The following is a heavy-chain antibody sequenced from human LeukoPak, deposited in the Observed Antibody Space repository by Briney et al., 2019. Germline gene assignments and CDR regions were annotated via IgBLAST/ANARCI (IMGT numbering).Heavy chain of an antibody. CDR1: GFTLSSYW. Sequence: GGSLRLSCSASGFTLSSYWMHWVRQAPGKGLVWVSRINTDGSSTNYADSVKGRFTVSRDNAKNTLYLQMNSLRAEDTAVCYCARVIGWDEPFDIWGQGTMVTVSS. CDR2: INTDGSST. J-gene: IGHJ3*02. CDR3: ARVIGWDEPFDI. V-gene: IGHV3-74*01. D-gene: IGHD1-26*01.